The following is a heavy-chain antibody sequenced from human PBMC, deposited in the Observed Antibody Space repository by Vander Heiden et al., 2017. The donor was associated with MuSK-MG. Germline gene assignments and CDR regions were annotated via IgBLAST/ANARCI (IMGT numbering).Heavy chain of an antibody. V-gene: IGHV3-23*01. CDR3: VKRPKTAADGPFDY. Sequence: EVQLLESGGGLAQFGGSLRLSCAVSGLTFGSYGMSWVRQAPGKGLEWVSSISGSGGMTFYTDSVKGRFTVSRDNSKNTLFLQMNSLRADDTALYYCVKRPKTAADGPFDYWGQGTLVTGSS. CDR2: ISGSGGMT. J-gene: IGHJ4*02. CDR1: GLTFGSYG. D-gene: IGHD2-21*02.